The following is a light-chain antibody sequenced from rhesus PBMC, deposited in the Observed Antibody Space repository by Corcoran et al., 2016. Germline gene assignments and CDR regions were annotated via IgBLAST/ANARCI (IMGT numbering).Light chain of an antibody. Sequence: QAAPTQSPSVSGSPGQSVTISCTGTSSVIGSYDRVSWYQQFPGKAPKLLIYEVTKRPSGVSDRFSGSKSGNTASLIISGLQAEDEADYYCSSYGSGSTYIFGDGTRLTVL. CDR2: EVT. J-gene: IGLJ1*01. CDR3: SSYGSGSTYI. CDR1: SSVIGSYDR. V-gene: IGLV2-13*03.